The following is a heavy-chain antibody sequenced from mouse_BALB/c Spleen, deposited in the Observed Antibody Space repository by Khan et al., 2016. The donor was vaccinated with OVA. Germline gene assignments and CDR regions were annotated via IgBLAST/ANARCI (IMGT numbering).Heavy chain of an antibody. Sequence: QVQLQQSGAELAKPGASVKMSCKASGYTFINYWILWVKQRPGQGLEWIGYINPSTGYTEYNQNFKDKATLTADKSPSTAYMQLSSLTSEDSAVYYGARRGLRWDFDYWGQGTTLTVSS. V-gene: IGHV1-7*01. CDR1: GYTFINYW. CDR2: INPSTGYT. D-gene: IGHD1-1*01. CDR3: ARRGLRWDFDY. J-gene: IGHJ2*01.